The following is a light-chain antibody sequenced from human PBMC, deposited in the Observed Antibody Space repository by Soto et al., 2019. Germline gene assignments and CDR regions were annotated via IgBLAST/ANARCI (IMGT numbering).Light chain of an antibody. CDR3: QSSDTCLSGSEV. V-gene: IGLV1-40*01. J-gene: IGLJ2*01. CDR1: SSNIGAGYD. CDR2: GTS. Sequence: QPVLTQPPSVSGAPGQRVTISCTGSSSNIGAGYDVHWYQQLPGTAPKLLIFGTSNRPSGVPDRFSGSKSGTSASLAITGLQAEDEADYYCQSSDTCLSGSEVFGGGTKLTVL.